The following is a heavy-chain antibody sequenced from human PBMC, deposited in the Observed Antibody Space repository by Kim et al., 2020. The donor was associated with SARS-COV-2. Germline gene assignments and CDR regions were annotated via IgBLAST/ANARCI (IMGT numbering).Heavy chain of an antibody. V-gene: IGHV3-30*18. J-gene: IGHJ4*02. D-gene: IGHD6-6*01. CDR1: GFTFSSYG. Sequence: GGSLRLSCAASGFTFSSYGMHWVRQAPGKGLEWVAVISYDGSNKYYADSVKGRFTISRDNSKNTLYLQMNSLRAEDTAVYYCAKGDFGAARGASFDYWGQGTLVTVSS. CDR3: AKGDFGAARGASFDY. CDR2: ISYDGSNK.